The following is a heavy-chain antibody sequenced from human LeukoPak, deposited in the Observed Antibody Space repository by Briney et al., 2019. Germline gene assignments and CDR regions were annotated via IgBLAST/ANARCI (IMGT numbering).Heavy chain of an antibody. Sequence: PETLSLTCTVSGGSINTYFWSWIRQPPGKGLEWKGYIYYSGSTNYNPSLKSRVTISVDTSKNQFSLKLSSVTAADTAVYYCARGVTGGWYGDFQHWGQGTLVTVSS. CDR2: IYYSGST. D-gene: IGHD6-19*01. CDR1: GGSINTYF. CDR3: ARGVTGGWYGDFQH. J-gene: IGHJ1*01. V-gene: IGHV4-59*01.